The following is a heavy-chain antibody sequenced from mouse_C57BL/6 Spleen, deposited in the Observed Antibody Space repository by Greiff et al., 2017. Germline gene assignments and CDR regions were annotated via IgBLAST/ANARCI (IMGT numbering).Heavy chain of an antibody. CDR3: ARLQCFGY. CDR2: IYPGDGDT. Sequence: QVQLKESGAELVKPGASVKISCKASGYAFSSYWMNWVKQRPGKGLEWIGQIYPGDGDTNYNGKFKGKATLTADKSSSTAYMQLSRLTSEDSAVYFYARLQCFGYWGQGATLTVST. CDR1: GYAFSSYW. V-gene: IGHV1-80*01. D-gene: IGHD6-1*01. J-gene: IGHJ2*01.